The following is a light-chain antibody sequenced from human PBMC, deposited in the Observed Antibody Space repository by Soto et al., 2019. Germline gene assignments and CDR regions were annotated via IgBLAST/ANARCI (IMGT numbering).Light chain of an antibody. Sequence: EIVVTQSPGTLSLSTGERATLSCRASQSVSSSYLAWYQQKPGQAPRRLIYGASTRATVIPARFSGSGSGTDFALTISSLQPEDFATYYCQQLSSSPLTFGGGTKVDIK. CDR2: GAS. CDR1: QSVSSSY. V-gene: IGKV3-20*01. J-gene: IGKJ4*01. CDR3: QQLSSSPLT.